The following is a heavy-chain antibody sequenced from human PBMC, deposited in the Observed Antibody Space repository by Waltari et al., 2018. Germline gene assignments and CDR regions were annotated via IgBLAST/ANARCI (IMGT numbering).Heavy chain of an antibody. CDR2: IYRSGVT. Sequence: QVQLQESGPGLAKASQTLSLTCDVSGGSISNLYFYWSWIRQPAGKGLEWIGRIYRSGVTDYNPSLRGRATMFLDMSKNQFSLTVDSLIAADTAVYYCAVSPDTATSRAAFHFWGPGTTVSVSS. V-gene: IGHV4-61*02. J-gene: IGHJ6*02. CDR3: AVSPDTATSRAAFHF. CDR1: GGSISNLYFY. D-gene: IGHD5-18*01.